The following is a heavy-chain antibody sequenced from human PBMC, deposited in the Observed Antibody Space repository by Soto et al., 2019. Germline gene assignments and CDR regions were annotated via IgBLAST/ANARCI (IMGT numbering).Heavy chain of an antibody. CDR1: GDSVSSNSGA. J-gene: IGHJ6*02. CDR3: ARDTSDSSGWKEYYGMDV. V-gene: IGHV6-1*01. Sequence: PSQTLSLTCAISGDSVSSNSGAWNWIRQSPSRGLEWLGRTYYRSKWYYDYAVSVKSRITINPDTSKNQFSLQLNSVTPEDTAVYYCARDTSDSSGWKEYYGMDVWGQGTTVTVSS. CDR2: TYYRSKWYY. D-gene: IGHD6-19*01.